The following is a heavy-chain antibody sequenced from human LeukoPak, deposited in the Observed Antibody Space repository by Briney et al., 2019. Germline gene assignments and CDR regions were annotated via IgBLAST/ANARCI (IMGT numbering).Heavy chain of an antibody. CDR3: AKDGSLDY. D-gene: IGHD2-15*01. Sequence: GRSLRLSCAASGFTFSSYGMHWVRQAPGKGLEWVAVISYDGSNKYYADSVKGRFTISRDNSKNTLYLQMNSRRAEDTAVYYCAKDGSLDYWGQGTLVTVSS. CDR2: ISYDGSNK. J-gene: IGHJ4*02. V-gene: IGHV3-30*18. CDR1: GFTFSSYG.